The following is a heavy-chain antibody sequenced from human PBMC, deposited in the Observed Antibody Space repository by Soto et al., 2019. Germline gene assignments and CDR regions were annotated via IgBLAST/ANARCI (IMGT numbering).Heavy chain of an antibody. J-gene: IGHJ3*02. CDR2: VLGGGGST. V-gene: IGHV3-23*01. CDR1: GFTFSSYA. CDR3: ARKGPPRDAFDI. Sequence: GGSVRLSCAASGFTFSSYAMSWVRQTPGKGLEWVSGVLGGGGSTFYADSVKGRFTISRDNSKNTLYVQMNSLRAEDTAIYYWARKGPPRDAFDIWGQGTMVTVSS.